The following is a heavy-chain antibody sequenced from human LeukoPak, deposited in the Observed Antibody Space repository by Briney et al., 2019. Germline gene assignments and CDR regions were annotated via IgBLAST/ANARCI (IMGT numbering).Heavy chain of an antibody. V-gene: IGHV4-34*01. J-gene: IGHJ4*02. D-gene: IGHD3-22*01. CDR2: INHSGST. Sequence: SETLSLTCAVYGGSFSGYYWSWLRQPPGKGLEWIGEINHSGSTNYNPSLKSRVTISVDTSKNQFSLKLSSVTAADTAVYYCARARYYYDSSGYSPFDYWGQGTLVTVSS. CDR1: GGSFSGYY. CDR3: ARARYYYDSSGYSPFDY.